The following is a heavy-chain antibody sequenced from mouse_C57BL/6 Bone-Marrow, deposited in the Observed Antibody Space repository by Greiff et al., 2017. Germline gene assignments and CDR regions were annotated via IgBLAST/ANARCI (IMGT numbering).Heavy chain of an antibody. J-gene: IGHJ4*01. Sequence: EVQLQESGPALVKPSQTVSLTCTVTGYSITNGNHWWNWIRQVSGSKLEWIGYISSSGSTDSNPSLKSRISITRDTSKNQLFLQLNSVTTEDIATYYCARSSSITTVVATDAMDYWGQGTSVTVSS. D-gene: IGHD1-1*01. CDR1: GYSITNGNHW. V-gene: IGHV3-4*01. CDR3: ARSSSITTVVATDAMDY. CDR2: ISSSGST.